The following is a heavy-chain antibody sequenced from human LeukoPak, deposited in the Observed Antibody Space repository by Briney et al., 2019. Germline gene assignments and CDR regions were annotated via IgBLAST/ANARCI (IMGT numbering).Heavy chain of an antibody. CDR2: IWYDVSKQ. Sequence: GSLRLSCAASGFTFDDYGMSWVRQAPGKGLEWVAIIWYDVSKQYYADSVKGRFTISRDNSKDTLYLQMNSLRDEDTAVYYCARDRGARYYDYWGQGTQFSVSS. J-gene: IGHJ4*02. D-gene: IGHD3-10*01. CDR1: GFTFDDYG. V-gene: IGHV3-33*08. CDR3: ARDRGARYYDY.